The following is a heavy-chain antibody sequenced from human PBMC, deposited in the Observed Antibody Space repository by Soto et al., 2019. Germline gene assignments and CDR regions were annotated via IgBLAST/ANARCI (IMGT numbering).Heavy chain of an antibody. CDR1: GFTFSSYG. J-gene: IGHJ4*02. CDR3: AKDPSGLDY. D-gene: IGHD3-10*01. CDR2: ISYDGGNK. V-gene: IGHV3-30*18. Sequence: ESGGGVVQPGRSLRLSCAASGFTFSSYGMHWVRQAPGKGLEWVAVISYDGGNKYYADSVKGRFTISRDNSKNTLYLQMNSLRAEDTAVYYCAKDPSGLDYWGQGTLVTVSS.